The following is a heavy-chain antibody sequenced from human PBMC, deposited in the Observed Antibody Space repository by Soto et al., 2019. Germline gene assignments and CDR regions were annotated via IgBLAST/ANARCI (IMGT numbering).Heavy chain of an antibody. V-gene: IGHV5-51*01. CDR3: ARFRGGIQLCDY. Sequence: GESLKSSCNGCGDSCSSFSIVRLRQMPGKGLEWMGIIYPGDSDTRYSPSFQGQVTISADKSISTAYLQWSSLKASDTAMYYCARFRGGIQLCDYWGQGTLVT. CDR2: IYPGDSDT. D-gene: IGHD5-18*01. J-gene: IGHJ4*02. CDR1: GDSCSSFS.